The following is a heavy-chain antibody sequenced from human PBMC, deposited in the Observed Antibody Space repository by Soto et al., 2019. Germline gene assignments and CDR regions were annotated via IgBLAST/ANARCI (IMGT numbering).Heavy chain of an antibody. CDR2: ISGSGSPA. D-gene: IGHD3-16*01. J-gene: IGHJ4*02. CDR3: ARDVSRATLGDFDL. Sequence: GGSLRLSCAASGFIFSDFYMNWIRQAPGKGPEWLSYISGSGSPAWYADSVKGRFTISRDNAENTLTLEMTSLRAQDTAVYYCARDVSRATLGDFDLWGQGTLVTVSS. CDR1: GFIFSDFY. V-gene: IGHV3-11*01.